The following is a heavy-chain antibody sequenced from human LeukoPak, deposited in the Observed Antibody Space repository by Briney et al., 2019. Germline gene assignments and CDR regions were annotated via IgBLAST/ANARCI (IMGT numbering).Heavy chain of an antibody. CDR1: GFTFSSYA. CDR2: IYSGVST. Sequence: GGSLRLSCAASGFTFSSYAMHWVRQAPGEGLEWVSVIYSGVSTHYADSVKGRFTISRDNSKNTLYLQMNSLRVEDTAVYYCARVEAGVRGASEYWGQGTLVTVSS. CDR3: ARVEAGVRGASEY. J-gene: IGHJ4*02. V-gene: IGHV3-53*01. D-gene: IGHD3-10*01.